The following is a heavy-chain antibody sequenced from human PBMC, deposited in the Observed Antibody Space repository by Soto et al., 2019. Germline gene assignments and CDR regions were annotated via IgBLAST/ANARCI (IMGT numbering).Heavy chain of an antibody. CDR1: GGSISSYY. CDR2: IYYSGST. V-gene: IGHV4-59*01. Sequence: PXGTLSLTCTVSGGSISSYYWSWIRQPPGKGLEWIGYIYYSGSTNYNPSLKSRVTISVDTSKNQFSLKLSSVAAADTAVYYCARGNGYSSSWYLAVWGQGTTVTVSS. CDR3: ARGNGYSSSWYLAV. D-gene: IGHD6-13*01. J-gene: IGHJ6*02.